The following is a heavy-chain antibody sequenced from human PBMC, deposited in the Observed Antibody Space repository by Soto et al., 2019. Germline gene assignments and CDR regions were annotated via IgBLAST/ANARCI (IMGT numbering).Heavy chain of an antibody. Sequence: EVQLLESGGGLVQPGGSLRLSCAASGFTFSSYAMSWVRQAPGKGLEWVSAISGSGGSTYYADSVKGRFTISRDNSKNTLYLQMTGLRAEDTAVYYCAKELSYSSGWSHVDYWGQGTLVTVSS. CDR2: ISGSGGST. CDR3: AKELSYSSGWSHVDY. V-gene: IGHV3-23*01. CDR1: GFTFSSYA. D-gene: IGHD6-19*01. J-gene: IGHJ4*02.